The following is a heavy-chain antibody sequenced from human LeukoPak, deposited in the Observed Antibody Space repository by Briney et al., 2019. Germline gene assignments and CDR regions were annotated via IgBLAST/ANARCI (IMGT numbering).Heavy chain of an antibody. CDR3: ARLYSSSWHWYFDL. CDR1: GDSISGYY. CDR2: IYYSGST. J-gene: IGHJ2*01. V-gene: IGHV4-59*08. Sequence: PSETLSLTCTVSGDSISGYYWTWIRQTPGKGLEWIGHIYYSGSTNYNPSLKSRVTISVDTSKNQFSLKLSSVTAADTAVYYCARLYSSSWHWYFDLWGRGTLVTVSS. D-gene: IGHD6-13*01.